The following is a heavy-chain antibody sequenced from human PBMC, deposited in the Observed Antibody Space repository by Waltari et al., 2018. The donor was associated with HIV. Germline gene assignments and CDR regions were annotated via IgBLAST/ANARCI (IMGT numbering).Heavy chain of an antibody. CDR3: ARGPRGEVVIKYFQY. V-gene: IGHV4-34*01. D-gene: IGHD3-10*01. CDR1: GGSFRGYY. J-gene: IGHJ1*01. Sequence: QVQLQQWGAGLLKPSETLSLTCAVYGGSFRGYYWSRIRRPPGKGLEWIGEINHSGSTNYNPSLKSRVTISIDTSKNQFSLKLSSVTAADTAVYYCARGPRGEVVIKYFQYWGQGTLVTVSS. CDR2: INHSGST.